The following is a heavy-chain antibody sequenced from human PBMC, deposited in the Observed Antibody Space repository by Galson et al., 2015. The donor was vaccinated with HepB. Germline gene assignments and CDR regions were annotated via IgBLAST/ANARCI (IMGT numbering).Heavy chain of an antibody. V-gene: IGHV3-64D*06. Sequence: SLRLSCAASGFTFSSYAMHWVRQAPGKGLEYVSAISSNGGSTYYADSVKGRFTISRDNSKNTLYLQMSSLRAEDTAAYYCVNGAQYGQWLVTSLAEYFQHWGQGTLVTVSS. CDR3: VNGAQYGQWLVTSLAEYFQH. CDR1: GFTFSSYA. J-gene: IGHJ1*01. CDR2: ISSNGGST. D-gene: IGHD6-19*01.